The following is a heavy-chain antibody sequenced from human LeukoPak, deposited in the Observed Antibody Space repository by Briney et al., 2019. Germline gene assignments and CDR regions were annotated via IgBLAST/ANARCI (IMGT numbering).Heavy chain of an antibody. CDR3: ARLGLAAADDY. J-gene: IGHJ4*02. CDR1: GFTFSNFW. D-gene: IGHD6-13*01. V-gene: IGHV3-7*01. CDR2: IKQDGSVK. Sequence: GGSLRLSCAASGFTFSNFWMSWVRQAPGKGLKWVANIKQDGSVKYYVDSVKGRFTISRDNAENSLYLQMNSLRAEDTAVYYCARLGLAAADDYWGQGTLVTVSS.